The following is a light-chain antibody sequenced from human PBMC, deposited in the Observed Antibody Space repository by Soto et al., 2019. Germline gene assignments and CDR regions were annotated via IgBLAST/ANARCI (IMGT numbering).Light chain of an antibody. CDR2: GAS. Sequence: EIVLTQSPGTLSLSPGEGATLSCRASQSVSSTYLAWYQQKPGQAPRLLIYGASRRATAIPDRFSGSGSGTDFTLTISRLEPEDFAVYYCQQYGSSPLTFGGGTKVEIK. J-gene: IGKJ4*01. CDR1: QSVSSTY. CDR3: QQYGSSPLT. V-gene: IGKV3-20*01.